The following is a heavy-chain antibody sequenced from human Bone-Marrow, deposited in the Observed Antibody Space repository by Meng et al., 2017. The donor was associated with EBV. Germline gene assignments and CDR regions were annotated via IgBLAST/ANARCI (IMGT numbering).Heavy chain of an antibody. CDR1: GYTFTGYF. Sequence: QVELCQSGAEVKKPGASVKVYCKASGYTFTGYFMHWVRQAPGQGLEWMGRINPNSVGTNYAQKFQGRVTMTRDTSISTAYMELSRLRSDDTAVYYCARGGYSNSKYDYWGQGTLVTVSS. V-gene: IGHV1-2*06. CDR2: INPNSVGT. D-gene: IGHD5-18*01. J-gene: IGHJ4*02. CDR3: ARGGYSNSKYDY.